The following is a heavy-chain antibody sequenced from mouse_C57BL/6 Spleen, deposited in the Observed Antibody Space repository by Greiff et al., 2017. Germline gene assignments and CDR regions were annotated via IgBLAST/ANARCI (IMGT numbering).Heavy chain of an antibody. Sequence: DVQLQESGPGLVKPSQSLSLTCSVTGYSITSGYYWNWIRQFPGNKLEWMGYISYDGSNNYNPSLKNRISITRDTSKNQFFLKLNSVTTEDTATYYCARDRDYGSSWFAYWGQGTLVTVSA. V-gene: IGHV3-6*01. D-gene: IGHD1-1*01. CDR3: ARDRDYGSSWFAY. CDR2: ISYDGSN. J-gene: IGHJ3*01. CDR1: GYSITSGYY.